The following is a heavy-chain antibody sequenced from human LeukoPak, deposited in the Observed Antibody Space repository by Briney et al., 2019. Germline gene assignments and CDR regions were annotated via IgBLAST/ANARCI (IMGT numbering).Heavy chain of an antibody. CDR2: ISGSGGST. CDR3: AKKDVSRRPPLKYGRDYYYYGMDV. CDR1: GFTFSSYA. V-gene: IGHV3-23*01. D-gene: IGHD4-17*01. J-gene: IGHJ6*02. Sequence: GGSLRLSCAASGFTFSSYAMHWVRQAPGKGLEWVSAISGSGGSTYYADSVKGRFTISRDNSKNTLYLQMNSLRAEDTAVYYCAKKDVSRRPPLKYGRDYYYYGMDVWGQGTTVTVSS.